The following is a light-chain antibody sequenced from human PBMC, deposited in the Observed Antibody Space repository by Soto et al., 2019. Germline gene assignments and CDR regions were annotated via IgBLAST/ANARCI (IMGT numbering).Light chain of an antibody. CDR3: QRYNGR. CDR2: DAS. Sequence: DIQMTQSPSTLSASVGDRVTITCRPSQGISNWLAWYQQKPGKAPKVLIYDASSLKSGVPSRFSGSGSGTEFTLTINCLQPDDFATYYCQRYNGRFGQGTRLEI. CDR1: QGISNW. J-gene: IGKJ2*03. V-gene: IGKV1-5*01.